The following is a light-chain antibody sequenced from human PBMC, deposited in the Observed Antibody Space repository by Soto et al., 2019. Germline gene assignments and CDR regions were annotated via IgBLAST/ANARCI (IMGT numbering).Light chain of an antibody. J-gene: IGKJ1*01. CDR1: QSVSSY. CDR3: QQYSSPPRT. V-gene: IGKV3-20*01. Sequence: EIVLTQSPGSLSLSPGERATLSCRASQSVSSYLAWYQQRPGRAPRLLIYGASNRATGFPDRFSGSGSGTDFSLTISRLEPEDSAVYYCQQYSSPPRTFGQGTKVEIK. CDR2: GAS.